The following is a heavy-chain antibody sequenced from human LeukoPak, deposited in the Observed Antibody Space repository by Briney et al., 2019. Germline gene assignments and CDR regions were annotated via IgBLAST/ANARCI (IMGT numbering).Heavy chain of an antibody. V-gene: IGHV4-59*01. CDR3: AREGSGSFPDAFDI. Sequence: SQTLSLTCTVSGGSISSYYWSWIRQPPGKGLEWIGYISYSGSTKNNPSLKSRVTISVDTSKSQFSLKLTSVTAADTPVYYCAREGSGSFPDAFDIWGQGTMVTVSS. CDR1: GGSISSYY. CDR2: ISYSGST. J-gene: IGHJ3*02. D-gene: IGHD3-10*01.